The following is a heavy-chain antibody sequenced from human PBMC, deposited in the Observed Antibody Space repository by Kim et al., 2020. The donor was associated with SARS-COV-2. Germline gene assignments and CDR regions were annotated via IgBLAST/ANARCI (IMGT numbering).Heavy chain of an antibody. Sequence: YIFNASSVTGRFTISRDSAKNPLYLRISSLGAEATAVYYCASGLLGNVIDYWGQGTLVTVSS. D-gene: IGHD1-1*01. J-gene: IGHJ4*02. CDR2: YI. V-gene: IGHV3-21*01. CDR3: ASGLLGNVIDY.